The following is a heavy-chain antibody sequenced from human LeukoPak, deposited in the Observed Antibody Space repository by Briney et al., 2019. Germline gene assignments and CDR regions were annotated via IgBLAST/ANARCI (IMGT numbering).Heavy chain of an antibody. Sequence: GGSLRLSCAASGFTFSSYGMHWVRQPPGKGLEWVAVIWYDGSNKYYADSVKGRFTISRDNSKNTLYLQMNSLRAEDTAVYYCARDLSGSYNDYWGQGNLVTVST. CDR1: GFTFSSYG. D-gene: IGHD1-26*01. J-gene: IGHJ4*02. CDR3: ARDLSGSYNDY. CDR2: IWYDGSNK. V-gene: IGHV3-33*01.